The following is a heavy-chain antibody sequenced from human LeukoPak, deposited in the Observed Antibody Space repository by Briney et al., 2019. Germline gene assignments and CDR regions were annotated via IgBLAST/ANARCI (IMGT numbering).Heavy chain of an antibody. D-gene: IGHD5-18*01. CDR2: IYTSGST. CDR1: GGSISSYY. V-gene: IGHV4-4*07. CDR3: ASRGYSYGSDY. Sequence: SETLSLTCTVSGGSISSYYWSWIRQPAGKGLEWIGRIYTSGSTNYNPPLKSRVTMSVDTSKNQFSLKLSSVTATDTAVYYCASRGYSYGSDYWGQGTLVTVSS. J-gene: IGHJ4*02.